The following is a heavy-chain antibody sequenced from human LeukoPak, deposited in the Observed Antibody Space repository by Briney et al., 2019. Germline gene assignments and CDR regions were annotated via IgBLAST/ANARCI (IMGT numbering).Heavy chain of an antibody. CDR3: VISLGDGAFDI. D-gene: IGHD1-20*01. CDR1: GFTFSNYA. J-gene: IGHJ3*02. V-gene: IGHV3-64D*06. Sequence: QAGGSLRLSCSASGFTFSNYAMYWVRQAPGKGLKYVSTISSNGGSTYYADSVKGRFTISRDNSKNTLYLQMSSLRAEDTAVYYCVISLGDGAFDIWGQRTMVTVSS. CDR2: ISSNGGST.